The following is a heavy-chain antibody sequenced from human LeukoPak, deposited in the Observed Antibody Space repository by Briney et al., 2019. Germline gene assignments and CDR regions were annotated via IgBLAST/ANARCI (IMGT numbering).Heavy chain of an antibody. CDR1: GYSISSGYY. Sequence: SETLSLTCTVSGYSISSGYYWGWIRQPAGKGLEWIGRIYTSGSTNYNPSLKSRVTISVDTSKNQFSLKLSSVTAADTAVYYCARGLGGVVITYYYYYMDVWGKGTTVTVSS. V-gene: IGHV4-61*02. J-gene: IGHJ6*03. CDR3: ARGLGGVVITYYYYYMDV. CDR2: IYTSGST. D-gene: IGHD3-3*01.